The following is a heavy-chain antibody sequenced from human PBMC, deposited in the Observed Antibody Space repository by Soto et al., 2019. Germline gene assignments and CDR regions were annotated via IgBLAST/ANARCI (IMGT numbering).Heavy chain of an antibody. CDR3: AKGRIAAAAQQLNWFDP. CDR1: GVTFSSYA. Sequence: GGSLRLSCAAAGVTFSSYAMSWVRQAPGKGLEWVSAISGSGGSTYYADSVKGRFTISRDNSKNTLYLQMNSLRAEDTAVYYCAKGRIAAAAQQLNWFDPWGQGTLVTVSS. CDR2: ISGSGGST. V-gene: IGHV3-23*01. J-gene: IGHJ5*02. D-gene: IGHD6-13*01.